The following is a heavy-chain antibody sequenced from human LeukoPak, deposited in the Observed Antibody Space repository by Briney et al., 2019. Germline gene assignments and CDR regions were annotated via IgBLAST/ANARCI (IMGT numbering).Heavy chain of an antibody. CDR2: IIPIFGTA. CDR3: ASRSDSVLRFLDRSGPPSYMGV. Sequence: GASVKVSCKASGGTFSSYAISWVRQAPGQGLEWMGGIIPIFGTANYAQKFQGRVTITADESTSTAYMELSSLRSEDTAVYYCASRSDSVLRFLDRSGPPSYMGVWGKGTTVTVSS. D-gene: IGHD3-3*01. V-gene: IGHV1-69*13. J-gene: IGHJ6*03. CDR1: GGTFSSYA.